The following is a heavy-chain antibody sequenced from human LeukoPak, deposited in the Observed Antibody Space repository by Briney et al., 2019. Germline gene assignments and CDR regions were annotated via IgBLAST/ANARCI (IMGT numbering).Heavy chain of an antibody. J-gene: IGHJ3*02. V-gene: IGHV4-59*11. Sequence: SETLSLTGIVSGDSISMHYWSWIRQPPGKGLEWIGYIVHTGSTNYNPSLKSRVTISVDTSKNQFSLKLSSVTAADTAVYYCARSEYSYGADAFDIWGQGTMVTVSS. CDR1: GDSISMHY. D-gene: IGHD5-18*01. CDR2: IVHTGST. CDR3: ARSEYSYGADAFDI.